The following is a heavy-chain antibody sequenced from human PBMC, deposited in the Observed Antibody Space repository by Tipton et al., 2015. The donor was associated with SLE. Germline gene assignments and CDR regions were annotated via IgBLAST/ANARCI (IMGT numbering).Heavy chain of an antibody. CDR2: MYFSGNT. CDR1: GGSIMNTHYS. Sequence: TLSLTCTVSGGSIMNTHYSWGWVRQPPGKGLDWIGTMYFSGNTYYNPSLKSRVAISLDTSKNQLSLNLSSVTAADTAVYYCARVVPAAIPSRGPIGWNSASYSYMDVWGKGSPVTVSS. V-gene: IGHV4-39*07. D-gene: IGHD2-2*02. CDR3: ARVVPAAIPSRGPIGWNSASYSYMDV. J-gene: IGHJ6*03.